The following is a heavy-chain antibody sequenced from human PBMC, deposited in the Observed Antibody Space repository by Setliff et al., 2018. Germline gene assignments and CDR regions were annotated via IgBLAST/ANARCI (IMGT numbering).Heavy chain of an antibody. D-gene: IGHD5-18*01. V-gene: IGHV1-69*05. CDR1: GGTFSSYG. CDR3: AREGVDTRSSTDYRYYMDV. CDR2: TIPIFGST. Sequence: ASVKVSCKASGGTFSSYGISWVRQAPGQGLEWMGGTIPIFGSTNYAQKFQDRVTIITDESTSTAYMELRSLRTEDTAVCYCAREGVDTRSSTDYRYYMDVWGKGTTVTVSS. J-gene: IGHJ6*03.